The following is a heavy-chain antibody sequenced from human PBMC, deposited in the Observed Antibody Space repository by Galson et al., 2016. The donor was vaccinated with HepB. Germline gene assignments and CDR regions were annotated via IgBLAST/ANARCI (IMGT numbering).Heavy chain of an antibody. CDR1: SDPVTSGTYY. CDR2: IHDSGNT. Sequence: QVQLQESGPGLVKPSQTLSLTCTVSSDPVTSGTYYWSWVRQSPGKGLDWIGYIHDSGNTNYNPPIRSRVTRSMETSKNQVCLELSSVTCADTAVYYCAREEGFYDGMEVWGQGTTVTVGS. CDR3: AREEGFYDGMEV. V-gene: IGHV4-61*01. J-gene: IGHJ6*01. D-gene: IGHD2/OR15-2a*01.